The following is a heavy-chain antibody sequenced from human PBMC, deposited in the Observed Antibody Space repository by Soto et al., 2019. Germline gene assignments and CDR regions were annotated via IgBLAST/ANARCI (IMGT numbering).Heavy chain of an antibody. CDR1: GFSLSTRGVA. CDR3: APRSRGYAYYFGQ. Sequence: QITLKTSGPTLVRPTQPLTLTCSFSGFSLSTRGVAVGWIRQPPGKALEWLALIFWDDDKWYSPSLRSRLTITEDTSKNQVVLTLTNMEPVDTATYYCAPRSRGYAYYFGQWGQGTLVTVSS. V-gene: IGHV2-5*02. CDR2: IFWDDDK. J-gene: IGHJ4*02. D-gene: IGHD5-12*01.